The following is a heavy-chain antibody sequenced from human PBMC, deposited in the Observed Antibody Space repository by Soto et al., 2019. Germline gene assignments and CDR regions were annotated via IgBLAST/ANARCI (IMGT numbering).Heavy chain of an antibody. CDR2: IIAFSDIV. Sequence: QVQLVQSGAGVKKPGSSVKVSCKASGGTFGIYAITWVRQAPGQGLEWMGGIIAFSDIVNYTQKLQGRVTITADESTNTAYMDLSSLRSEDTAVYYCARSLYSSSWFHSGNSYYYYGMDVWGQGTTVTVSS. D-gene: IGHD6-13*01. CDR1: GGTFGIYA. CDR3: ARSLYSSSWFHSGNSYYYYGMDV. V-gene: IGHV1-69*12. J-gene: IGHJ6*02.